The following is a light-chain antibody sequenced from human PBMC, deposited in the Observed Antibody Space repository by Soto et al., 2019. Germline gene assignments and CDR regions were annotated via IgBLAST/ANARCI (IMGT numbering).Light chain of an antibody. CDR2: GAS. CDR1: QSVRSN. J-gene: IGKJ4*01. CDR3: HQYNMWPPLI. Sequence: EIVMTQSPATLSVSPGESATLSCRASQSVRSNLAWYQQKPGQAPRLHIYGASTRATGIPARFSGSGSGTEFTLTISGLQSEDFAVYYCHQYNMWPPLIFGGGTKVEIK. V-gene: IGKV3-15*01.